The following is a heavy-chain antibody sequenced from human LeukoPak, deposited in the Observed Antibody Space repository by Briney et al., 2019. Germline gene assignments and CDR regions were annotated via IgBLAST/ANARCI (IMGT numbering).Heavy chain of an antibody. D-gene: IGHD3-22*01. CDR1: GYTFTGYY. CDR2: INPSGGST. V-gene: IGHV1-46*01. CDR3: ARGPLYYYDSSGPPND. Sequence: ASVKVSCKASGYTFTGYYMHLVRQAPGQGLEWMGIINPSGGSTSYAQKFQGRVTMTRDMSTSTVYMELSSLRSEDTAVYYCARGPLYYYDSSGPPNDWGQGTLVTVSS. J-gene: IGHJ4*02.